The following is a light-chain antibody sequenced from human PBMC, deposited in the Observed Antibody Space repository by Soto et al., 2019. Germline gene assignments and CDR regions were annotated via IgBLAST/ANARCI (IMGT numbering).Light chain of an antibody. CDR1: SGHSNYA. Sequence: QLVLTQSPSASASLGASVKLNCTLSSGHSNYAIAWHQQQSEKGPRYLMKLNRDGSRSKGDGIPDRFPGSSSGAERYLTISCLQSEAEADYYGQTWGSGIVVFGGGTKLTVL. J-gene: IGLJ2*01. V-gene: IGLV4-69*01. CDR3: QTWGSGIVV. CDR2: LNRDGSR.